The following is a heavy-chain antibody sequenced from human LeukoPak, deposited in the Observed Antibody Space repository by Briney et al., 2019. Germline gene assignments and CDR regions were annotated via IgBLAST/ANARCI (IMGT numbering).Heavy chain of an antibody. V-gene: IGHV4-59*08. J-gene: IGHJ4*02. CDR1: GGSTSSYY. D-gene: IGHD5-18*01. Sequence: SETLSLTCTVSGGSTSSYYWSWIRQPPGKGLEWIGYISYSGDTNYNPSLRSRVTISLDTSKNQFSLKLSSVTAADTAVYYCARHGYNYGPYCFDYWGQGTLVTVSS. CDR2: ISYSGDT. CDR3: ARHGYNYGPYCFDY.